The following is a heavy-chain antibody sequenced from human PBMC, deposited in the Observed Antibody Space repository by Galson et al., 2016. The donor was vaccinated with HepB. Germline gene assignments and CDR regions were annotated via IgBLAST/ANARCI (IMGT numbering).Heavy chain of an antibody. Sequence: SLRLSCAASGFMFSNYWMSWVRQPPGKGLEWVATIKPDGGEKYYVDSVKGRFTISRDNAKKSLYLQMNSLRAEDTAVYYCARDLMRLNRDWGQGTLVIVSS. D-gene: IGHD1-14*01. CDR2: IKPDGGEK. V-gene: IGHV3-7*03. CDR3: ARDLMRLNRD. J-gene: IGHJ4*02. CDR1: GFMFSNYW.